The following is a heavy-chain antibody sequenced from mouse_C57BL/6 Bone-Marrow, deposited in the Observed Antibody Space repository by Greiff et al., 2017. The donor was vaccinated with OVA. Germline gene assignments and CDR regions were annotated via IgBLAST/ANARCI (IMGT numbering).Heavy chain of an antibody. Sequence: VKLVESGAELARPGASVKLSCKASGYTFTSYGISWVKQRTGQGLEWIGEIYPRSGNTYYNEKFKGKATLTADKSSSTAYMELRSLTSEDSAVYFCASPPPDWGQGTLVTVSA. CDR1: GYTFTSYG. CDR2: IYPRSGNT. CDR3: ASPPPD. V-gene: IGHV1-81*01. J-gene: IGHJ3*01.